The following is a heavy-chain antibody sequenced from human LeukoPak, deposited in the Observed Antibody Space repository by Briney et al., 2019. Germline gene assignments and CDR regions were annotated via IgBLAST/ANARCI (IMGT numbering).Heavy chain of an antibody. CDR2: ISNNGGST. Sequence: GGSLRLSCSASGFTFSSYAMHWVRQAPGKGLEYVSAISNNGGSTYYADSVKGRFTISRDNSKNTLYLQMSSLRAEDTAVYYCHVGLYDILTGYFTNWFDPWGQGTLVTVSS. J-gene: IGHJ5*02. CDR1: GFTFSSYA. CDR3: HVGLYDILTGYFTNWFDP. D-gene: IGHD3-9*01. V-gene: IGHV3-64D*06.